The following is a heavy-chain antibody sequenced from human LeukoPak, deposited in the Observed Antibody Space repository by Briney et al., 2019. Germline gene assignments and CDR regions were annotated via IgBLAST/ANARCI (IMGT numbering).Heavy chain of an antibody. Sequence: PSETLSLTCTVSGGSVNSGSCYWSWIRQPPGKGLEWIGYIYSSGSTNYNPSLKSRVTISVDTSKNKFSLKLSSVTAADTAVYFCARRISGTYGHWFDPWGQGTLVTVSS. CDR3: ARRISGTYGHWFDP. CDR2: IYSSGST. D-gene: IGHD3-10*01. CDR1: GGSVNSGSCY. J-gene: IGHJ5*02. V-gene: IGHV4-61*01.